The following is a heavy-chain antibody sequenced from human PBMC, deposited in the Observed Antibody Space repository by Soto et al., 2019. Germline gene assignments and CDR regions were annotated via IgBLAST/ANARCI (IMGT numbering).Heavy chain of an antibody. CDR2: ISYDGSNK. V-gene: IGHV3-30-3*01. CDR1: GFTFSSYA. J-gene: IGHJ6*02. CDR3: ARASSGWYAAGGMDV. Sequence: LXLSCAASGFTFSSYAMHWFRQAPGKGLEWVAVISYDGSNKYYADSVKGRFTISRDNSKNTLYLQMNSLRAEDTAVYYCARASSGWYAAGGMDVWGRGTTVTASS. D-gene: IGHD6-19*01.